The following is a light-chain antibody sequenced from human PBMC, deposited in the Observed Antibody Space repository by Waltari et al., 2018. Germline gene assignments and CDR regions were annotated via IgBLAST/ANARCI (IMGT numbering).Light chain of an antibody. Sequence: QSALTQPRSVSGSPGQSVTISCPGISSEVGDFNFVSWYQQHPGEAPKLMIYDVTKRPSGVPDRLSGSKSGNTASLTISGLQAEDEANYYYCSYIGTHTNWVFGGGTKLTVL. CDR1: SSEVGDFNF. V-gene: IGLV2-11*01. J-gene: IGLJ3*02. CDR2: DVT. CDR3: CSYIGTHTNWV.